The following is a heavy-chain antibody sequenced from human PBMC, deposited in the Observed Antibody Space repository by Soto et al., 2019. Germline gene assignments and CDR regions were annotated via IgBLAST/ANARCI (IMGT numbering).Heavy chain of an antibody. Sequence: QVQLVQSGAEVKKPGSSVKVSCTASGGTISSYAISCVRQAHGQGLELMGGTIHISDTANYAQKFQGRVTIAADESTSTAYMELSSLRSEDTAVYYCARADYSNYVAAYYYYGMDVWGQGTTVTVSS. V-gene: IGHV1-69*01. CDR3: ARADYSNYVAAYYYYGMDV. J-gene: IGHJ6*02. CDR2: TIHISDTA. D-gene: IGHD4-4*01. CDR1: GGTISSYA.